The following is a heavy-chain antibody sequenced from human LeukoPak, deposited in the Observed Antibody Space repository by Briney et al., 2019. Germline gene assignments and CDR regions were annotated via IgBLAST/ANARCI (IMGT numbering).Heavy chain of an antibody. J-gene: IGHJ5*01. V-gene: IGHV3-7*01. CDR2: IKHDGSEK. CDR1: GFNFSSYS. CDR3: ATHQYNFDS. Sequence: GGSLRLSCAASGFNFSSYSMSWVRQAPGKGLEWVANIKHDGSEKYYVDSVEGRFTISRDDAKNSLYLQMNSLRAEDTAVFYCATHQYNFDSWGQGTLVTVSS. D-gene: IGHD5-24*01.